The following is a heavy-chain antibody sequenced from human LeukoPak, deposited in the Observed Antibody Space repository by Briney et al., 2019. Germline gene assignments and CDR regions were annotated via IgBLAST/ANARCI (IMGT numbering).Heavy chain of an antibody. D-gene: IGHD2-15*01. V-gene: IGHV3-7*01. CDR1: GYSISSGYY. CDR3: ARRYCSDGSCYSVDN. Sequence: PSETLSLTCTVSGYSISSGYYWGWIRQPPGKGLEWVANINRDGSEKYYVDSAMGRFTISRDNAQNSLSLKMNSLRAEDTAVYYCARRYCSDGSCYSVDNWGQGTLVTVSS. CDR2: INRDGSEK. J-gene: IGHJ4*02.